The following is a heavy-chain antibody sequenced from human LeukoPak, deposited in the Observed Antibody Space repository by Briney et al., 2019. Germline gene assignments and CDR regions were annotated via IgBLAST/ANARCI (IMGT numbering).Heavy chain of an antibody. V-gene: IGHV3-23*01. Sequence: GGSLRLSCAASGLTFSSYAMSWVRQAPGKGLEWVSAISGSGGSTYYADSVKGRITIYRDNSKNTLYLQMNSLRAEGTAVCYCAKPDYRGWIDLWGKGSLVIVSS. CDR1: GLTFSSYA. CDR2: ISGSGGST. CDR3: AKPDYRGWIDL. J-gene: IGHJ5*01. D-gene: IGHD4-11*01.